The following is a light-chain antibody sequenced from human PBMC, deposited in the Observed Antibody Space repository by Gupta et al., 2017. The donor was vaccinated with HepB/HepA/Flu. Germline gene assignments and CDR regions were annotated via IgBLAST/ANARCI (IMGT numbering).Light chain of an antibody. CDR2: GAS. CDR1: QSVSSN. Sequence: EIVMTQSPATLSVSPGERATLSCSASQSVSSNLAWYQQKPGQAPRLLIYGASTRATGIPARFSGSGSGTEFTLTISSLQSEDFAVYYCQQYNNWRPVTFGGGTKVEIK. CDR3: QQYNNWRPVT. V-gene: IGKV3-15*01. J-gene: IGKJ4*01.